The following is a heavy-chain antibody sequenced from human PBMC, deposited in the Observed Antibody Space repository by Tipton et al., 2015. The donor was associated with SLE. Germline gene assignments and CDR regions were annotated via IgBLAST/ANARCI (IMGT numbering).Heavy chain of an antibody. CDR2: INSDGTNS. V-gene: IGHV3-74*02. Sequence: VQLVQSGGGLVQPGGSLRLSCAASAFTFSNYWMHWVRQAPGKGLVWVSCINSDGTNSIYADSVKGRFSISRDNAKNTLYLQMNSLSAEDTAVYYCARTLSNWAYDALDVWGQGTLVTVSS. CDR1: AFTFSNYW. CDR3: ARTLSNWAYDALDV. J-gene: IGHJ3*01. D-gene: IGHD7-27*01.